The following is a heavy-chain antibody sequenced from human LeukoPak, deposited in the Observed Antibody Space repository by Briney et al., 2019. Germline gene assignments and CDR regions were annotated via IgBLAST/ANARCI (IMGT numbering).Heavy chain of an antibody. CDR1: GFTFSSYS. J-gene: IGHJ4*02. V-gene: IGHV3-30*03. Sequence: PGGSLRLSCAASGFTFSSYSIHWVRQAPGKGLEWVTVISADGRTQYYSDSVKGRFTISRDNSLNTLHLQMNSLRTGDTAVYYCARVGEICGNGVCYMDDPFDYWGQGALVTVSS. CDR3: ARVGEICGNGVCYMDDPFDY. D-gene: IGHD2-8*01. CDR2: ISADGRTQ.